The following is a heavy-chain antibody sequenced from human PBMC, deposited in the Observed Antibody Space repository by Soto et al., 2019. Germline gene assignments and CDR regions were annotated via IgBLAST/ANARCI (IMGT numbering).Heavy chain of an antibody. CDR2: IIPPYTTP. J-gene: IGHJ4*02. Sequence: QVQLAPSGAEVKKPGSSVKVSCKTSGDPFSNCAIKWVRQAPGQGLERVGDIIPPYTTPTDAQNCQGRVTITADESASTASMDMSRLRSDNKAVYYCARDAVRDGYNYFHSWGQGTLITGYS. CDR3: ARDAVRDGYNYFHS. D-gene: IGHD5-12*01. CDR1: GDPFSNCA. V-gene: IGHV1-69*01.